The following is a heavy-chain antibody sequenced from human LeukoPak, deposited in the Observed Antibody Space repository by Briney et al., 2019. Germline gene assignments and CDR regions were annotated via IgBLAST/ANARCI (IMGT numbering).Heavy chain of an antibody. V-gene: IGHV3-66*01. CDR2: IYSGGST. D-gene: IGHD4-11*01. J-gene: IGHJ6*02. CDR3: ARDRYSNYYYYYGMDV. CDR1: GFTFSDYY. Sequence: GGSLRLSCAASGFTFSDYYMTWIRQAPGKGLEWVSVIYSGGSTYYADSVKGRFTISRDNSKNTLYLQMNSLRAEDTAVYYCARDRYSNYYYYYGMDVWGQGTTVTVSS.